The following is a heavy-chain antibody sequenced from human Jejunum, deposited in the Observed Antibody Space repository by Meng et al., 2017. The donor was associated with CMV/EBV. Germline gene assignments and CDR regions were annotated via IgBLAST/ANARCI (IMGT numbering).Heavy chain of an antibody. J-gene: IGHJ4*02. CDR2: ITGSGNTI. V-gene: IGHV3-11*01. CDR1: GFTFGAYY. CDR3: VRGNYGFDY. Sequence: LSCTASGFTFGAYYMAWVRQAPGKGLEWVSYITGSGNTIYYADSVKGRFTISRDNAKSSLYLEINSLRAEDTAVYYCVRGNYGFDYWGQGTLVTVSS. D-gene: IGHD4-17*01.